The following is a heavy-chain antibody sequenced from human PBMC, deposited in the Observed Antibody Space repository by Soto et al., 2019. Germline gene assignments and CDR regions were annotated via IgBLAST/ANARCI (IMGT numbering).Heavy chain of an antibody. CDR3: AIVSGSGWAFDY. Sequence: EVQLVESGGGLVKPGGSVRLSCAASGFTFSNARMSWVRQAPGKGLEWVGRIKSKSDGGTTDYAAPVKGRFTISRDDSTNTLYLQLNSLKTEDTAVYYCAIVSGSGWAFDYWGQGTLVTVSS. CDR1: GFTFSNAR. J-gene: IGHJ4*02. V-gene: IGHV3-15*01. CDR2: IKSKSDGGTT. D-gene: IGHD6-19*01.